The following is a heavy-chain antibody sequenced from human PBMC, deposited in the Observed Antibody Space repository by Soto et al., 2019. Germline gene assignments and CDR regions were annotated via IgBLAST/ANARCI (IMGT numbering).Heavy chain of an antibody. CDR2: MNPGSDDT. V-gene: IGHV1-8*01. CDR3: ARMVTFGSLNGFDH. D-gene: IGHD3-16*01. CDR1: GYSFTNND. Sequence: ASVKVSCKASGYSFTNNDVSWLRQATGQGLEWMGWMNPGSDDTGYAQKFQGRVTMTRDISIATAYMELSSLRSDDTAIYYCARMVTFGSLNGFDHWGQGILVTVSS. J-gene: IGHJ5*02.